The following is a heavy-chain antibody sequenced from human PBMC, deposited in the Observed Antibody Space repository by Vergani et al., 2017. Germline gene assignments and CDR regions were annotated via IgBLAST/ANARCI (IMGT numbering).Heavy chain of an antibody. Sequence: EVQLVQSGAEVKKPGESLKISCKGSGYSFTSYWIGWVRQMPGKGLGWMGIIYPGDSDTRYSPSFQGQVTISADKSISTAYLQWSSLKASDTAMYYCARRSGYYDSSGAQDAFDIWGQGTMVTVSS. V-gene: IGHV5-51*01. CDR1: GYSFTSYW. CDR2: IYPGDSDT. J-gene: IGHJ3*02. D-gene: IGHD3-22*01. CDR3: ARRSGYYDSSGAQDAFDI.